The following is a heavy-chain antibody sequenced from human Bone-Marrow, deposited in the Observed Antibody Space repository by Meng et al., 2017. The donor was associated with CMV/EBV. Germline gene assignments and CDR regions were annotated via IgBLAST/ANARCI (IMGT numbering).Heavy chain of an antibody. J-gene: IGHJ2*01. Sequence: QTLSLTRAIPGDSVSSNSAAWNWIRQSPSRGLEWLGRTYYRSKWYNDYAVSVKSRITINPDTSKNQFSLQLNSVTPEDTAVYYCARDSKVAAHPGLSFSWYFDLWGRGTLVTVPS. CDR1: GDSVSSNSAA. CDR2: TYYRSKWYN. V-gene: IGHV6-1*01. CDR3: ARDSKVAAHPGLSFSWYFDL. D-gene: IGHD6-6*01.